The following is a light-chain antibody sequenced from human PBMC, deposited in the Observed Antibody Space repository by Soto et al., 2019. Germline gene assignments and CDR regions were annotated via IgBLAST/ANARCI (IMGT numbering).Light chain of an antibody. CDR2: GAS. V-gene: IGKV3-20*01. CDR1: QSVSSSF. J-gene: IGKJ1*01. Sequence: EIVLTQSPGTLSLSPGERATLSCRASQSVSSSFLAWYQQKPGQAPRLLIYGASSRATGIPDRFSGRGSGTDVTLTISRLEREDFGVYYCQQYGSSPRTFGQGTKVEIK. CDR3: QQYGSSPRT.